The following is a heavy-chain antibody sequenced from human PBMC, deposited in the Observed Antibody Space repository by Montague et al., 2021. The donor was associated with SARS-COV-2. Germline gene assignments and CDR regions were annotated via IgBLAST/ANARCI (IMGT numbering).Heavy chain of an antibody. CDR2: IYYSGST. Sequence: SDTLSLTCTVSGGSISSSSYYWGWIRQPPGKGLEWIGSIYYSGSTYYNPSLKSRVTISVDTSKNQFSLKLSSVTAADTAVYYCARLGRQQLVRLSGMDVWGQGTTVTVS. V-gene: IGHV4-39*07. CDR1: GGSISSSSYY. D-gene: IGHD6-13*01. J-gene: IGHJ6*02. CDR3: ARLGRQQLVRLSGMDV.